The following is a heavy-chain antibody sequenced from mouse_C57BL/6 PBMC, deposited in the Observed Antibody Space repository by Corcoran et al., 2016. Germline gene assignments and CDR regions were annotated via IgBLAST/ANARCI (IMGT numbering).Heavy chain of an antibody. CDR1: GYTFTDYY. CDR2: INPNNGGT. V-gene: IGHV1-26*01. Sequence: EVQLQQSGPELVKPGASVKISCKASGYTFTDYYMNWVKQSHGKSLEWIGDINPNNGGTSYNQKFKDKATLTVDKSSSTAYMELRSLTSEDSAVYYCARNVGYYYAMDYWGQGTSVTVSS. CDR3: ARNVGYYYAMDY. J-gene: IGHJ4*01.